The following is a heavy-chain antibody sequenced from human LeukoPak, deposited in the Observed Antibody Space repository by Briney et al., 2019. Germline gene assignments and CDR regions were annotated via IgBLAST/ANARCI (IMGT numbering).Heavy chain of an antibody. CDR2: INPKSGGT. CDR1: GYTFTDYY. CDR3: ATLYSSPDY. V-gene: IGHV1-2*02. D-gene: IGHD6-13*01. Sequence: ASVKVSCKASGYTFTDYYMHWVRQAPGQGLEWMGWINPKSGGTNYAQQFQGRVTMTRDTSISTAYMELSNLRSDDTALYYCATLYSSPDYWGQGTPVTVSS. J-gene: IGHJ4*02.